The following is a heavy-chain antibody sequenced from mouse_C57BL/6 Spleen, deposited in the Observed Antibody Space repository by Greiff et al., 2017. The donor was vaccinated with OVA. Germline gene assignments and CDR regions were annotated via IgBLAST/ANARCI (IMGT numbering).Heavy chain of an antibody. CDR2: ISDGGSYT. Sequence: EVQVVESGGGLVKPGGSLKLSCAASGFTFSSYAMSWVRQTPEKRLEWVATISDGGSYTYYPDNVKGRFTISRDNAKNNLYLQMSHLKSEDTAMYYCARDHYGNLYAMDYWGQGTSVTVSS. J-gene: IGHJ4*01. D-gene: IGHD2-1*01. CDR1: GFTFSSYA. CDR3: ARDHYGNLYAMDY. V-gene: IGHV5-4*01.